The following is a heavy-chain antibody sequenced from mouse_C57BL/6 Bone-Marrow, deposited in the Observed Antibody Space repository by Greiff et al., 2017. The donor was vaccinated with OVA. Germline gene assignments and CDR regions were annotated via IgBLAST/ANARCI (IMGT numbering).Heavy chain of an antibody. J-gene: IGHJ3*01. CDR1: GFSFNTYA. CDR3: VSPHYGSSYTWFAY. D-gene: IGHD1-1*01. Sequence: GGGLVQPKGSLKLSCAASGFSFNTYAMNWVRQAPGKGLEWVARIRSKSNNYATYYADSVKDRFTISRDDSESMLYLQMNNLKTEDTAMYYCVSPHYGSSYTWFAYWGQGTLVTVSA. V-gene: IGHV10-1*01. CDR2: IRSKSNNYAT.